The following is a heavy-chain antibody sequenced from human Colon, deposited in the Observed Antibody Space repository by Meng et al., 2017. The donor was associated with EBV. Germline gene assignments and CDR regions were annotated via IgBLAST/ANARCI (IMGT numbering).Heavy chain of an antibody. CDR2: IYRGGGT. D-gene: IGHD2-2*01. Sequence: QVRLQESGPGLVGPSGTLSLTCPVSGGSISTSDWWSWVRQPPGKGLEWIGEIYRGGGTNYNPSFKSRVTISVDTSNNHFSLKLSYVTAADTAVYYCARVRVIPAAVGFDYWGQGTLVTVSS. V-gene: IGHV4-4*02. J-gene: IGHJ4*02. CDR1: GGSISTSDW. CDR3: ARVRVIPAAVGFDY.